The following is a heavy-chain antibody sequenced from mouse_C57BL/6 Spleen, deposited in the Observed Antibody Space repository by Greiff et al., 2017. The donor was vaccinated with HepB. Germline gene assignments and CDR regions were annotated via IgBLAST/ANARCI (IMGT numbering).Heavy chain of an antibody. CDR3: AREGGCDDFDY. Sequence: EVKLVESGGGLVKPGGSLKLSCAASGFTFSSYAMSWVRQTPEKRLEWVATISDGGSYTYYPDNVKGRFTISRDNAKNNLYLQMSHLKSEDTAMYYCAREGGCDDFDYWGQGTTLTVSS. D-gene: IGHD3-3*01. J-gene: IGHJ2*01. CDR1: GFTFSSYA. V-gene: IGHV5-4*01. CDR2: ISDGGSYT.